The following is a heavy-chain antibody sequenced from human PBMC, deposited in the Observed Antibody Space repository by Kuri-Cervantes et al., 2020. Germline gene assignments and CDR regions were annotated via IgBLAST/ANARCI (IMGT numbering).Heavy chain of an antibody. J-gene: IGHJ4*02. D-gene: IGHD3-3*01. Sequence: GSLKISCAASGFTFSSYGMHWVRQAPGKGLEWVSVIWYDGSNKYYADSVKGRFTISRDNSKNTLYLQMNSLRAEDTAVYYCARGLGLRFLEWLGPFDYWGQGTLVTVSS. CDR2: IWYDGSNK. CDR3: ARGLGLRFLEWLGPFDY. CDR1: GFTFSSYG. V-gene: IGHV3-33*01.